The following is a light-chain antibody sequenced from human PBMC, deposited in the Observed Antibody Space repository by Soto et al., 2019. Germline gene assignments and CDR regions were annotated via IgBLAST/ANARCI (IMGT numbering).Light chain of an antibody. J-gene: IGKJ1*01. CDR3: QYYGSYGT. CDR1: QSVSNNY. V-gene: IGKV3-20*01. CDR2: GAS. Sequence: IVLTQSPGTLSLSPGERATLSCRASQSVSNNYLAWYQQKPGQAPRLLIYGASNRATGIPDRFSGSGSGTDFTLTISRLEAEDFEVYYCQYYGSYGTCGQGTKVEIX.